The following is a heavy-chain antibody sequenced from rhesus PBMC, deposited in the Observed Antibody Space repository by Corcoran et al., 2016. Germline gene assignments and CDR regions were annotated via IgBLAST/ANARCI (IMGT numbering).Heavy chain of an antibody. D-gene: IGHD2-21*01. CDR1: GYPFPASY. CDR3: ERVGWLVY. J-gene: IGHJ4*01. V-gene: IGHV1-138*01. CDR2: INTKTGGT. Sequence: HVQLVQSGAEVKKPGSSVKLSCKASGYPFPASYMPLVSQAPGQGLEWMGEINTKTGGTNYAQKFQGRVTMTRDTSTSTAYMELSSLRSEDTAVYYCERVGWLVYWGQGVLVTVSS.